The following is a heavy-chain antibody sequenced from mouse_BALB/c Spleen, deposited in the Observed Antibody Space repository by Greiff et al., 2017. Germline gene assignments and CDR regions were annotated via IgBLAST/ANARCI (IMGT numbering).Heavy chain of an antibody. CDR3: ARFITTAYYFDY. V-gene: IGHV1-87*01. J-gene: IGHJ2*01. Sequence: QVHVKQSGAELARPGASVKLSCKASGYTFTSYWMQWVKQRPGQGLEWIGAIYPGDGDTRYTQKFKGKATLTADKSSSTAYMQLSSLASEDSAVYYCARFITTAYYFDYWGQGTTLTVSS. CDR2: IYPGDGDT. CDR1: GYTFTSYW. D-gene: IGHD1-2*01.